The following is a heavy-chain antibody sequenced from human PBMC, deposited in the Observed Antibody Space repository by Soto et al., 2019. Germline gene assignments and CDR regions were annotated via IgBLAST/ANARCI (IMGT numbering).Heavy chain of an antibody. Sequence: SETLSLTCAVYGGSFSGYYWSWIRQPPGKGLEWIGEINHSGSTNYNPSLKSRVTISVDTSKNQFSLKLSSVTAADTAVYYCARAARRYSGYDYWGQGTLVTVSS. J-gene: IGHJ4*02. CDR3: ARAARRYSGYDY. V-gene: IGHV4-34*01. CDR1: GGSFSGYY. CDR2: INHSGST. D-gene: IGHD5-12*01.